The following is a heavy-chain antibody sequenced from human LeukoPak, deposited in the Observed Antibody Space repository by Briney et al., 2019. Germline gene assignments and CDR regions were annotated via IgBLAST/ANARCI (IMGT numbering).Heavy chain of an antibody. CDR3: ARGPQQLDHFFDY. J-gene: IGHJ4*02. D-gene: IGHD6-13*01. V-gene: IGHV3-53*01. CDR2: IYSGGST. Sequence: GGSLRPSCAASGFTVSSNYMSWVPQAPGKGLEWVSVIYSGGSTYYADSVKGRFTISRDNSKNTLYLQTNSPRAADTDVYYCARGPQQLDHFFDYWGQGTLVTVSS. CDR1: GFTVSSNY.